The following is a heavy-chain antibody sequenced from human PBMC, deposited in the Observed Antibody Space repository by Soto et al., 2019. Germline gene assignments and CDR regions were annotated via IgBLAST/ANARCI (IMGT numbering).Heavy chain of an antibody. CDR3: AAYPLTTVTTWFGSVSWFDP. CDR2: IYYRGST. CDR1: GGSISSGDYY. V-gene: IGHV4-30-4*01. D-gene: IGHD4-17*01. J-gene: IGHJ5*02. Sequence: QVQLQESGPGLVKPSQTLSLTCTVSGGSISSGDYYWSWIRQPPGKGLEWIGYIYYRGSTYYNPSLKSRVTISVDTSKNQFSLKLSSVTAADTAVYYCAAYPLTTVTTWFGSVSWFDPWGQGTLVTVSS.